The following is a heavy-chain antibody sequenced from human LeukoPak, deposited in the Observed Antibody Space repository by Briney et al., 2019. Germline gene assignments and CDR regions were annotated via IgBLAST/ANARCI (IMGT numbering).Heavy chain of an antibody. V-gene: IGHV6-1*01. CDR1: GDSVSSNSAT. Sequence: SQTLSLTCAISGDSVSSNSATWYWIRQSPSRGLEWLGRTYYRSEWYNDYALSVKSRITINPDTSKNQFSLHLNSVTPEDTAVYYCARDLAGFGGYSYGMVDYWGQGTLVTVSS. CDR2: TYYRSEWYN. J-gene: IGHJ4*02. CDR3: ARDLAGFGGYSYGMVDY. D-gene: IGHD5-18*01.